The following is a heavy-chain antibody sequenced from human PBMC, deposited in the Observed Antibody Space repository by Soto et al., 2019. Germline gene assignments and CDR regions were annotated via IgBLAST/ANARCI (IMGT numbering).Heavy chain of an antibody. Sequence: EVQLVESGGGIVQPGGSLRLSCAASGFTFSRYWMHWVRQAPGKGLVWVSRINSDGSRTSYADSEKGRFTISRDNAKNTVYLQMNSLRAEDTAVYYCARGDGDYYDGNGYLGRHWGQGTLVTVSS. CDR3: ARGDGDYYDGNGYLGRH. CDR1: GFTFSRYW. V-gene: IGHV3-74*01. CDR2: INSDGSRT. J-gene: IGHJ4*02. D-gene: IGHD3-22*01.